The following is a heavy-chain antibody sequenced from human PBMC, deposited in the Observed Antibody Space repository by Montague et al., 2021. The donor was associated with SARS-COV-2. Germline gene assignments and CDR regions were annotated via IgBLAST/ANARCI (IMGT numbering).Heavy chain of an antibody. Sequence: SETLSLTCTVSHGSTSSSSYYWGWIRQPPGKGLEWIGGIYHTGRTYNNPSLKSRVTLSVDTSRNQFSLEVSSVTAAETAMYYCAVVDILTGYSLNYWGQGTLVTVSS. J-gene: IGHJ4*02. CDR2: IYHTGRT. V-gene: IGHV4-39*01. CDR3: AVVDILTGYSLNY. D-gene: IGHD3-9*01. CDR1: HGSTSSSSYY.